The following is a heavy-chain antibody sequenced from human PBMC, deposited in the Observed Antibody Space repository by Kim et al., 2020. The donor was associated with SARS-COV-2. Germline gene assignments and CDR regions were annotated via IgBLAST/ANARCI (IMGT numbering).Heavy chain of an antibody. V-gene: IGHV3-23*01. CDR3: ARGLVGYSSTWADYFDF. J-gene: IGHJ4*02. Sequence: VKGRFSISRDNSKNTVDLQMNSLGADDTAIYYCARGLVGYSSTWADYFDFWGLGTLVTVSS. D-gene: IGHD6-13*01.